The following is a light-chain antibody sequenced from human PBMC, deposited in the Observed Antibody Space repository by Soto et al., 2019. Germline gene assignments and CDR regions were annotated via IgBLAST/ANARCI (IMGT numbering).Light chain of an antibody. V-gene: IGKV1-8*01. CDR2: AAS. Sequence: AIRMTQSPSSFSASTGDRVTITCRASQGISSYLAWYQQKPGKAPQLLIYAASTLQSGVPSRFRGSGSATDFTLTITLLQPEDFATYYRQQVCCIPFTFGPGT. J-gene: IGKJ3*01. CDR3: QQVCCIPFT. CDR1: QGISSY.